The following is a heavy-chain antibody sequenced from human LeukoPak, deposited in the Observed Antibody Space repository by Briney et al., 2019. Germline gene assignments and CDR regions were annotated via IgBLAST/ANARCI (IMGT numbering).Heavy chain of an antibody. J-gene: IGHJ4*02. CDR1: GGTFSSYA. Sequence: SVRVSCKASGGTFSSYAISWVRQAPGQGLVWMGSIIPIFGTANYAQKFQGRVTITTDESTSTAYMELSSLRSEDTAVYYCARDKQDDSSGYKNLALDYWGQGTLVTVSS. CDR2: IIPIFGTA. V-gene: IGHV1-69*05. CDR3: ARDKQDDSSGYKNLALDY. D-gene: IGHD3-22*01.